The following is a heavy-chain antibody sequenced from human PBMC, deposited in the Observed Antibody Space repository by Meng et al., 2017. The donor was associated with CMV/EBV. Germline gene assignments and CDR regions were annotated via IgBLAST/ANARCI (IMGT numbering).Heavy chain of an antibody. Sequence: GESLKISCAASGFTFSSYDMHWVRQATGKGLEWVSAIGTAGDTYYPGSVKGRFTISRENAKNSSYLQLNTQRAGDTAVYYCARGSSTSSGGVYYYYGMDVWGQGTTVTVSS. D-gene: IGHD2-2*01. CDR2: IGTAGDT. CDR3: ARGSSTSSGGVYYYYGMDV. J-gene: IGHJ6*02. CDR1: GFTFSSYD. V-gene: IGHV3-13*01.